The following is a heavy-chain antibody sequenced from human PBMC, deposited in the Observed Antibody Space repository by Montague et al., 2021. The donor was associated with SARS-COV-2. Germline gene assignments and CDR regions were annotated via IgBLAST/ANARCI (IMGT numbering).Heavy chain of an antibody. J-gene: IGHJ4*02. CDR2: VYHTGST. Sequence: SETLSLTCAVSGDSIGNGHWWSWVRQPPGKGLEWIGEVYHTGSTNYNQSHKSRVTISVDMSNDQFSLRVTSVTAADTAVYYCARASVTGGTLDYWGQGSLVTVSS. D-gene: IGHD1-26*01. CDR3: ARASVTGGTLDY. CDR1: GDSIGNGHW. V-gene: IGHV4-4*02.